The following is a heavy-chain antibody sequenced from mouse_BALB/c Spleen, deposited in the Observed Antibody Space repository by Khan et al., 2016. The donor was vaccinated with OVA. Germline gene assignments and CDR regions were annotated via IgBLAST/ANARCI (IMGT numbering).Heavy chain of an antibody. CDR3: ASHLTGSFAY. D-gene: IGHD4-1*01. CDR1: GFTFCSYS. V-gene: IGHV5-6*01. Sequence: EVQLVESGGDLVKPGGSLKLSCAASGFTFCSYSMSWVRQTPDKRLEWVATISSGGDYTYYPDSVKGRFTISRDNARNTLYLQMSSLKSEDTAMYYCASHLTGSFAYWGEETLVTISA. CDR2: ISSGGDYT. J-gene: IGHJ3*01.